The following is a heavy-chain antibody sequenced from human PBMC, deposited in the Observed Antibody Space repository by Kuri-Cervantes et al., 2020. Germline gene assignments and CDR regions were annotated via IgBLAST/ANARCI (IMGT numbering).Heavy chain of an antibody. D-gene: IGHD4-17*01. J-gene: IGHJ4*02. V-gene: IGHV4-61*02. CDR3: ARGGTTVTDYYFDY. Sequence: SETLSLTCTVSGGSISSGSYYWSWIRQPAGKGLEWIGRIYTSGSTNYNPSLKSRVTISVDTSKNQFSLKLSSVTAADTAVYYCARGGTTVTDYYFDYWGQGALVTVSS. CDR1: GGSISSGSYY. CDR2: IYTSGST.